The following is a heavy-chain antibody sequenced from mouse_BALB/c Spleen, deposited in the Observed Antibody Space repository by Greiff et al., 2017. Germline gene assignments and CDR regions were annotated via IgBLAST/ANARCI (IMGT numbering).Heavy chain of an antibody. Sequence: EVHLVESGGGLVKPGGSLKLSCAASGFTFSSYAMSWVRQTPEKRLEWVASISSGGSTYYPDSVKGRFTISRDNARNILYLQMSSLRSEDTAMYYCARGGAEAMDYWGQGTSVTVSS. CDR2: ISSGGST. V-gene: IGHV5-6-5*01. J-gene: IGHJ4*01. CDR3: ARGGAEAMDY. CDR1: GFTFSSYA.